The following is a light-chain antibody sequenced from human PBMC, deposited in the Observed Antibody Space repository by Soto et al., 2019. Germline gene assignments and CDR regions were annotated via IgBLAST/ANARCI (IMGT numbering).Light chain of an antibody. Sequence: DMQRTQSLSTLSATAGDRVTITCRASQSISAWLAWYQQKPGKAPKLLIYDASNLESGVPSRFSGSGSGTEFTLTISNLQPDDFATYYCQQYENYWTFGQGTKVDIK. J-gene: IGKJ1*01. CDR1: QSISAW. CDR3: QQYENYWT. V-gene: IGKV1-5*01. CDR2: DAS.